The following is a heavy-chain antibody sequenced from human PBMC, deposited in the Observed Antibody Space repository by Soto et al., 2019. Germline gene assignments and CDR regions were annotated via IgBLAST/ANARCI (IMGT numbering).Heavy chain of an antibody. CDR2: IKPDGGEQ. V-gene: IGHV3-7*05. Sequence: EVQLVESGGGWVQPGGSLSVSCAVSGFTFSAYWMNWVRQAPGKGLECVANIKPDGGEQYYVASVRGRFTISRANAKNSGYLQMTSLRPEDTAVYYCAGLDAIAVTGKPQDYCDEGILVTV. D-gene: IGHD6-19*01. J-gene: IGHJ4*02. CDR3: AGLDAIAVTGKPQDY. CDR1: GFTFSAYW.